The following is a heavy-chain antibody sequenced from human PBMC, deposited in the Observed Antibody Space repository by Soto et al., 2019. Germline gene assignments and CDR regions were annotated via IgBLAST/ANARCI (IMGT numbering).Heavy chain of an antibody. CDR3: AKNSGSFNT. V-gene: IGHV3-23*01. Sequence: GGSLRLSCAASGFPFSTTDMSWVRQAPGKGLEWVSTIGGSGETTYYADSVKGRFTISRDNSKNTLYLQMNSLRADDTALYYCAKNSGSFNTWGHGALVTFSS. CDR2: IGGSGETT. D-gene: IGHD3-10*01. J-gene: IGHJ5*01. CDR1: GFPFSTTD.